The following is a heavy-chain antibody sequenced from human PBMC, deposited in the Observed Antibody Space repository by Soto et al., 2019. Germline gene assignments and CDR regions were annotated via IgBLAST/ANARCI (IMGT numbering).Heavy chain of an antibody. D-gene: IGHD2-2*01. Sequence: GASVKVSCKASGYTFTSYAMHWVRQAPGQRLEWMGWINAGNGNTKYSQKFQGRVTITRDTSASTAYMELRSLRSDDTAVYYCVVVPAAIPLDYWGQGTLVTVSS. V-gene: IGHV1-3*01. CDR3: VVVPAAIPLDY. CDR2: INAGNGNT. J-gene: IGHJ4*02. CDR1: GYTFTSYA.